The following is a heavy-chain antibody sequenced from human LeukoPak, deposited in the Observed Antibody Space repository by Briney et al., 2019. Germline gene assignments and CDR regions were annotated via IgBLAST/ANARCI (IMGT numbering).Heavy chain of an antibody. CDR1: GYTFTSYA. V-gene: IGHV7-4-1*02. J-gene: IGHJ4*02. Sequence: ASVKVSCKASGYTFTSYAMNWVRQAPGQGLEWMGWINTNTGNPTYAQGFTGRFVFSLDTSVGTAYLQISSLKAEDSALYYCARELKVGAYDYWGQGTLVTVSS. CDR3: ARELKVGAYDY. CDR2: INTNTGNP. D-gene: IGHD1-26*01.